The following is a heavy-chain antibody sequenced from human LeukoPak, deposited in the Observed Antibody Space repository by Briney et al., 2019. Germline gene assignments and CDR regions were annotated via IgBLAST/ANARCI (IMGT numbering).Heavy chain of an antibody. V-gene: IGHV3-21*01. J-gene: IGHJ4*02. D-gene: IGHD5-18*01. CDR1: GFTFSSYW. CDR3: ARDRGYSYEFDY. Sequence: NTGGSLRLSCAASGFTFSSYWMNWVRQAPGKGLEWVSSISSGSSYIYYADSVKGRFTISRDNAKNSLYLQMNSLRAEDTAVYYCARDRGYSYEFDYWGQGTLVTVSS. CDR2: ISSGSSYI.